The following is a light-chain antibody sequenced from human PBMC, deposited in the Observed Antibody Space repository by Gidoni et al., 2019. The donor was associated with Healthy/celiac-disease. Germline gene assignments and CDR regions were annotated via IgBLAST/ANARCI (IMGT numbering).Light chain of an antibody. Sequence: NFMLTQPHSVSESPGTTVTISCTRSSGSISSNYVQWYHQRPGSAPTTVIYEDNQRPSGVPDRFSGSIDSSSNSASLTIAGLKTEDEADYYCQSYDSSNLHVVFGGGTKLTVL. CDR2: EDN. J-gene: IGLJ2*01. V-gene: IGLV6-57*03. CDR1: SGSISSNY. CDR3: QSYDSSNLHVV.